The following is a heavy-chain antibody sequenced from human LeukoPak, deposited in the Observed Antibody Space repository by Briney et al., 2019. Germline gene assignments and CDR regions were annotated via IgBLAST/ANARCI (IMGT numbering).Heavy chain of an antibody. V-gene: IGHV4-4*02. CDR1: GGSISSSNW. CDR2: IYHSGST. CDR3: ARAPYDSSGYYYGDY. J-gene: IGHJ4*02. Sequence: PSETLSLTCAVSGGSISSSNWWSWVRQPPGKGLEWIGEIYHSGSTNYNPSLKSRVTISVDKSKNQFSLKLSSVTAADTAVYYCARAPYDSSGYYYGDYWGQGTLVTVSS. D-gene: IGHD3-22*01.